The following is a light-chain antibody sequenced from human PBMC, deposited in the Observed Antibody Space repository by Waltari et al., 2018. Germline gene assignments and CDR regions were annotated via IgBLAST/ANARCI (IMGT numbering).Light chain of an antibody. CDR3: ATWDGRVNGVL. CDR2: SND. J-gene: IGLJ2*01. CDR1: NYHIGRGP. V-gene: IGLV1-44*01. Sequence: QSVLTQAPSVAGTPGQRVPISFPGTNYHIGRGPVNWYQQVPGMSPKLPIYSNDQRPSGVPDRFSGSKSGTSASLAISGLQSEDEADYYCATWDGRVNGVLFGGGTKVTVL.